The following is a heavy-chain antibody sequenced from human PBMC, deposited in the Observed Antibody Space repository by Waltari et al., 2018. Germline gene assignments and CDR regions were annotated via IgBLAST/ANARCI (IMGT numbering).Heavy chain of an antibody. CDR1: GGSISSGDYY. V-gene: IGHV4-61*08. Sequence: QVQLQESGPGLVKPSQTLSLTCTVSGGSISSGDYYWSWIRQPPGKGLEWIGYIYYSGSTNYNPSLKSRVTISVDTSKNQFSLKLSSVTAADTAVYYCARGTGDIVATFPFDIWGQGTMVTVSS. CDR3: ARGTGDIVATFPFDI. CDR2: IYYSGST. D-gene: IGHD5-12*01. J-gene: IGHJ3*02.